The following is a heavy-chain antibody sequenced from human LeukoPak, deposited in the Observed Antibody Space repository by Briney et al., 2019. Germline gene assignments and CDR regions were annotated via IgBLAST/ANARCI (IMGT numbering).Heavy chain of an antibody. J-gene: IGHJ4*02. V-gene: IGHV3-7*03. CDR2: IKQDGSEE. CDR1: GFTFNTYY. CDR3: ARSGRAYCGGDCLGYFDY. Sequence: PGGSLRLSCAASGFTFNTYYMTWVRQAPGKGLEWVATIKQDGSEEYYVDSVKGRFTISRDNTKNSLYLQINSLRAEDTAVYYCARSGRAYCGGDCLGYFDYWGQGTLVTVSS. D-gene: IGHD2-21*02.